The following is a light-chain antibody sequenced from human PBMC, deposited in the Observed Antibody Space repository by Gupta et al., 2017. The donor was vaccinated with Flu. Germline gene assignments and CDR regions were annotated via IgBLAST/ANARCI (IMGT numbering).Light chain of an antibody. J-gene: IGLJ3*02. Sequence: SFVLTQPLALSVSPGQTARITCPGDALAKQFAYWYQQKPGQAPLLLIYKDTERSSGIPERVSGSSSGTTVVLTISGVQTEDEAIYYCQSADTSGPRWVFGGGTKLTVL. CDR3: QSADTSGPRWV. CDR1: ALAKQF. CDR2: KDT. V-gene: IGLV3-25*02.